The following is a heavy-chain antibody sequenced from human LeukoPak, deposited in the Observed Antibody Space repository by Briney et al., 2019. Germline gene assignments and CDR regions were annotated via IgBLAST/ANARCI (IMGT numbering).Heavy chain of an antibody. CDR1: GGSISSYY. Sequence: PSETLSLTCTVSGGSISSYYWSWIRQPPGKGLEWIGYIYYRGGTNYNPSLKSRVTISVDTSKNQFSLKLSSVTAADTAVYYCARGRSLRQYYFDYWGQGTLVTVSS. J-gene: IGHJ4*02. CDR3: ARGRSLRQYYFDY. D-gene: IGHD5-12*01. V-gene: IGHV4-59*01. CDR2: IYYRGGT.